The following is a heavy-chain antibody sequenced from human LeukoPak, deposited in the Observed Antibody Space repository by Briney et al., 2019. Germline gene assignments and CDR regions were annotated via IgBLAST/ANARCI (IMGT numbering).Heavy chain of an antibody. CDR3: ARVRYSSGYKGYYYYMDV. V-gene: IGHV3-48*01. CDR1: GFTFNNYG. CDR2: ISASRNSI. Sequence: GGSLRLSCVVSGFTFNNYGMNWVRQAPGKGLDWVSYISASRNSISYADSVKGRFTISRDNAMNSLYLQMNSLRAEDTAVYYCARVRYSSGYKGYYYYMDVWGKGTTVTVSS. D-gene: IGHD6-19*01. J-gene: IGHJ6*03.